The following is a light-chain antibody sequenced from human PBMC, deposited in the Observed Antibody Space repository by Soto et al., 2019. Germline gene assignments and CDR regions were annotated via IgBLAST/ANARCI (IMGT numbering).Light chain of an antibody. CDR2: RNN. CDR1: SSNIGSNY. CDR3: AAWDDSLSGYV. Sequence: VLTQPPSASGTPGQRVTISCSGSSSNIGSNYVYWYQQLPGTAPKLLIYRNNQRPSGVPDRFSGSKSGTSASLAISGLRSEDEADYYCAAWDDSLSGYVFGTGT. V-gene: IGLV1-47*01. J-gene: IGLJ1*01.